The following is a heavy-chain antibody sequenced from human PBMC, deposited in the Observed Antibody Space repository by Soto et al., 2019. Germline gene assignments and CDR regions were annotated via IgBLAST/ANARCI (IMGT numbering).Heavy chain of an antibody. CDR3: GRVGGGKPAAIELDLNPATNYYNGMDV. CDR2: IWYDGSNK. J-gene: IGHJ6*02. CDR1: GFTFSSYG. V-gene: IGHV3-33*01. Sequence: PGGSLRLSCAASGFTFSSYGMHWVRQAPGKGLEWVAVIWYDGSNKYYADSVKGRFTISRDNSKNTLYLQMNSLRAEDTAVYYWGRVGGGKPAAIELDLNPATNYYNGMDVWGQGPTVTVS. D-gene: IGHD2-2*01.